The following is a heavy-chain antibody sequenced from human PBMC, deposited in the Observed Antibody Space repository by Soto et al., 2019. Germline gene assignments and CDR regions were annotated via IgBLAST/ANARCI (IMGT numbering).Heavy chain of an antibody. D-gene: IGHD1-26*01. CDR2: ISAYNGNT. CDR3: ARDLGAQIVDS. V-gene: IGHV1-18*01. J-gene: IGHJ4*02. CDR1: GYTFTSYG. Sequence: QVQLVQSGAEVKKPGASVKVSCKASGYTFTSYGISWVRQAPGQGLEWMGWISAYNGNTKNAQKLQGRVTMTTDTSTSTANKRLRSLRSDDTAVYYWARDLGAQIVDSWGQGTLVTVSS.